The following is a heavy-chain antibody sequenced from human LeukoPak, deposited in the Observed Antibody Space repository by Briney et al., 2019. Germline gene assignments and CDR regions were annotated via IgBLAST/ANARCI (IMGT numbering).Heavy chain of an antibody. V-gene: IGHV3-33*01. Sequence: PGGSLRLSCAASGFTFSSYGMHWVRQAPGKGLEWVAVIWYDGSNKYYADSVKGRFTISRDNSKNTLYLQMNSLRAEDTAVYYCARDQMHIVVVTAIDYWGQETLVTVSS. D-gene: IGHD2-21*02. J-gene: IGHJ4*02. CDR1: GFTFSSYG. CDR2: IWYDGSNK. CDR3: ARDQMHIVVVTAIDY.